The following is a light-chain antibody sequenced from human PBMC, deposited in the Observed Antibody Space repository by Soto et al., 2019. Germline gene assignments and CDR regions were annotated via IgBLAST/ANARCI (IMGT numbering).Light chain of an antibody. CDR2: GVS. J-gene: IGKJ2*01. Sequence: DIVLTQSPATLSVSPGDRVTLSCRASESLFGFLAWYQQKPGQAPRLLMYGVSTRATGIPGRFSGGGSATDLTLTISSLQSEDSAFYFCQSYNDWPFASGLGTRLEI. V-gene: IGKV3-15*01. CDR3: QSYNDWPFA. CDR1: ESLFGF.